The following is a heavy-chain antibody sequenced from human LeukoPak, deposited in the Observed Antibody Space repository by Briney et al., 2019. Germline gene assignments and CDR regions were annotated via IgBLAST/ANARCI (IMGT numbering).Heavy chain of an antibody. V-gene: IGHV4-34*01. Sequence: PSEILSLTCAVYGGSFSGYYWSCIRQPPGKGLEWIGEINHSGSTNYDPSLKSRVTISVDTSKNQFSLKLSSVTAADTAVYYCASLEGSRDYWGQRTLVTVSS. J-gene: IGHJ4*02. CDR1: GGSFSGYY. D-gene: IGHD3-10*01. CDR2: INHSGST. CDR3: ASLEGSRDY.